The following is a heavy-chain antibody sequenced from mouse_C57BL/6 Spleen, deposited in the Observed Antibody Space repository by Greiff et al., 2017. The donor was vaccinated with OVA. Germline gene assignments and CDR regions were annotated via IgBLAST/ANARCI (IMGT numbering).Heavy chain of an antibody. CDR2: ISSGSSTI. J-gene: IGHJ2*01. CDR3: AREFHYYGSSYYFDY. CDR1: GFTFSDYG. D-gene: IGHD1-1*01. V-gene: IGHV5-17*01. Sequence: EVMLVESGGGLVKPGGSLKLSCAASGFTFSDYGMHWVRQAPEKGLEWVAYISSGSSTIYYADTVKGRFTLSRDNAKNTLFLQMTSLRSEDTAMYYCAREFHYYGSSYYFDYWGQGTTLTVSS.